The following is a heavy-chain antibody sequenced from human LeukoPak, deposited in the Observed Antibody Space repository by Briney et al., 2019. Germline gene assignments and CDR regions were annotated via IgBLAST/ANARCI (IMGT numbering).Heavy chain of an antibody. D-gene: IGHD3-22*01. CDR2: IIPILSIA. CDR1: GDTFSSYA. J-gene: IGHJ4*02. CDR3: ARGSITMIVVAYFDY. V-gene: IGHV1-69*04. Sequence: SVKVSCKASGDTFSSYAISWVRQAPGQGLEWMGRIIPILSIANYAQKFQGRVTITADKSTSTAYMELSSLRSEDTAVYYCARGSITMIVVAYFDYWGQGTLVTVSS.